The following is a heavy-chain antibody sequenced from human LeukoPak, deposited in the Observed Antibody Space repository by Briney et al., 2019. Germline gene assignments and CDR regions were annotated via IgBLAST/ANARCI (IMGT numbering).Heavy chain of an antibody. V-gene: IGHV1-2*04. CDR2: INPNSGGT. CDR3: ARAGRPPVMYDILTGPSPLDY. D-gene: IGHD3-9*01. Sequence: ASVKVSCKASGYTFTGYYMHWVRRAPGQGLEWMGWINPNSGGTNYAQKFQGWVTMTRDTSISTAYMELSRLRSDDTAVYYCARAGRPPVMYDILTGPSPLDYWGQGTLVTVSS. J-gene: IGHJ4*02. CDR1: GYTFTGYY.